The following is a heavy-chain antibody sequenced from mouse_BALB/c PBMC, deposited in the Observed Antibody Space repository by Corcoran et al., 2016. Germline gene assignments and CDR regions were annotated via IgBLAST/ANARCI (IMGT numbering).Heavy chain of an antibody. CDR2: IYWDDDK. Sequence: QVTLKESGPGILQPSQTLCLNCSVSGFTLSTSGMGVSWIRQPSGRGMEWLAHIYWDDDKRYNPSLKSRRTISKDTSSNQVFLKITSVDTADTATYYCARSDGNYVDYWGQGTTLTVSS. J-gene: IGHJ2*01. CDR1: GFTLSTSGMG. D-gene: IGHD2-1*01. CDR3: ARSDGNYVDY. V-gene: IGHV8-12*01.